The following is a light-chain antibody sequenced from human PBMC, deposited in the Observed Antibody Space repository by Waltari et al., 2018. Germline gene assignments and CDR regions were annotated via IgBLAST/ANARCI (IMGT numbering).Light chain of an antibody. Sequence: DIQMTQSPSSLSASVGHRVTITCRASQDIRNSLAWYQQKPGAAPKLLLYAASRLLSGVPSRFRGSGSGTDYTLTISSLQPEDFATYYCQQYYSTPYTFGQGTKLEI. J-gene: IGKJ2*01. CDR3: QQYYSTPYT. V-gene: IGKV1-NL1*01. CDR1: QDIRNS. CDR2: AAS.